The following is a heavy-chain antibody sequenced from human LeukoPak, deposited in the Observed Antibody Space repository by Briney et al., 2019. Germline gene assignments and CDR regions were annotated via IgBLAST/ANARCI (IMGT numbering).Heavy chain of an antibody. V-gene: IGHV1-2*02. J-gene: IGHJ4*02. CDR3: ARERGRYYGLDY. CDR2: INPNSGGT. Sequence: ASVKVSCKASGYTFTGYYMHWVRQAPGQGLEWMGWINPNSGGTNYAQKFQGRVTMTRDTFISTAYMELGRLRSDDTAVYYCARERGRYYGLDYWGQGTLVTVSS. CDR1: GYTFTGYY. D-gene: IGHD1-26*01.